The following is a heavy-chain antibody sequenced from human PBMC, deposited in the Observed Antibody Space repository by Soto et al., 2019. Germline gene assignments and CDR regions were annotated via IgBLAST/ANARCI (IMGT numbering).Heavy chain of an antibody. V-gene: IGHV1-2*02. CDR3: ASGPSFKWNWFDR. CDR2: IFLNSGAT. CDR1: GYVFTGFY. J-gene: IGHJ5*02. D-gene: IGHD2-2*01. Sequence: GASVKVSCKASGYVFTGFYLHWVRPAPGQGLEWMGWIFLNSGATNYAQKFQGRVTLTRDTSLSTGYMDLNRLTSDDTAVYYCASGPSFKWNWFDRWGQGTLVTVSS.